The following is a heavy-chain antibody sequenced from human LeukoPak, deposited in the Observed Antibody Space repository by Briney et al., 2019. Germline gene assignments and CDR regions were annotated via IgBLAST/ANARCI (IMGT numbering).Heavy chain of an antibody. D-gene: IGHD2-15*01. Sequence: SGTLSLTCAVSGGSISSSNWWSWVRQPPGKGLEWIGKIHHSGSTNYNPSLKSRVTISVDTSKNQFSLKLSSVTAADTAVYYCARPRGYCSGGSCYLDAFDIWGQGTMVTVSS. CDR3: ARPRGYCSGGSCYLDAFDI. CDR1: GGSISSSNW. V-gene: IGHV4-4*02. J-gene: IGHJ3*02. CDR2: IHHSGST.